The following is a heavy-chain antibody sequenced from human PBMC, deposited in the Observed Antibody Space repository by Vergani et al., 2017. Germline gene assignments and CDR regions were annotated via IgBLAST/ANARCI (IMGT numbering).Heavy chain of an antibody. D-gene: IGHD2-15*01. CDR3: AKNLHKRDIVVVVAAPTMDV. CDR1: GFTFSSYA. CDR2: ISGSGGST. V-gene: IGHV3-23*01. J-gene: IGHJ6*02. Sequence: EVQLLESGGGLVQPGGSLRLSCAASGFTFSSYAMSWVRQAPGKGLEWVSAISGSGGSTYYVDSVKGRVTISRDKSKNTLSLQMNSLRAEDTAVYYCAKNLHKRDIVVVVAAPTMDVWGQGTTVAVSS.